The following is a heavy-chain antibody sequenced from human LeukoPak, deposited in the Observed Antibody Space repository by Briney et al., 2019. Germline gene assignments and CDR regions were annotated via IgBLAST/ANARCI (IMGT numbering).Heavy chain of an antibody. CDR2: IIPMFGTA. D-gene: IGHD2-2*01. CDR1: GGTFSSYA. V-gene: IGHV1-69*06. CDR3: ARTVVPAAIPYYYYGMDV. Sequence: SVNVSCKASGGTFSSYAISWVRQAPGEGLEWMGGIIPMFGTANYAQKFQGRVTITADKSTSTAYMELSSLRSEDTAVYYCARTVVPAAIPYYYYGMDVWGKGTTVTVSS. J-gene: IGHJ6*04.